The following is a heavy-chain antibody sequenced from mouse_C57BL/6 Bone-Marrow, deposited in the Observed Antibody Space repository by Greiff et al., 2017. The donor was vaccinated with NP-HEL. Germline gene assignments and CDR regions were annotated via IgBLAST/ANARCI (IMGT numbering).Heavy chain of an antibody. CDR3: AREDYYGSSYRFAY. CDR1: GYTFTDYY. Sequence: VQLQQSGPELVKPGASVKISCKASGYTFTDYYMNWVKQSHGKSLEWIGDINPNNGGTSYNQKFKGKATLTVDKSSSTAYMELRSLTSEDSAVYYCAREDYYGSSYRFAYWGQGTLVTVSA. J-gene: IGHJ3*01. D-gene: IGHD1-1*01. CDR2: INPNNGGT. V-gene: IGHV1-26*01.